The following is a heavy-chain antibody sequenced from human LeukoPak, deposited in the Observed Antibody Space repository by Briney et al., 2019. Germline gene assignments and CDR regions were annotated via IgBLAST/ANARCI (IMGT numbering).Heavy chain of an antibody. V-gene: IGHV4-39*07. Sequence: SETLSLICTVSGGSISSSTYFWGWIRQPPGKGLECIGSIYYSGTTYYNPSLKSRVTISVDTSKNQFSLKLSSVTAADTAVYYCARGVSIAARRCDYWGQGTLVTVSS. D-gene: IGHD6-6*01. CDR2: IYYSGTT. CDR1: GGSISSSTYF. CDR3: ARGVSIAARRCDY. J-gene: IGHJ4*02.